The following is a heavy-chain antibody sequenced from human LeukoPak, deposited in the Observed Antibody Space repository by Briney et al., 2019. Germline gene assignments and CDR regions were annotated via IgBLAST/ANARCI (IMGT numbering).Heavy chain of an antibody. Sequence: SETLSLTCTVSGGSMSSSNYYWGWIRQPPGKGLEWIGSIYDSESTYYNPSLKSRVTISVDTSKRQFSLKLSSVTATDTAVYYCARHFVPEYIAGLGNWFDPRGQGTLVTVSS. J-gene: IGHJ5*02. D-gene: IGHD2/OR15-2a*01. V-gene: IGHV4-39*01. CDR3: ARHFVPEYIAGLGNWFDP. CDR1: GGSMSSSNYY. CDR2: IYDSEST.